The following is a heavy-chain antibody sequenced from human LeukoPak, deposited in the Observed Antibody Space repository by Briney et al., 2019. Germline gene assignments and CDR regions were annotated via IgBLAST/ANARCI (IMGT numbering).Heavy chain of an antibody. CDR1: RYTYNYFH. CDR3: GIDHCLLVGELSLSTFDY. D-gene: IGHD3-16*02. V-gene: IGHV3-30*03. J-gene: IGHJ4*02. CDR2: ISYDGSNK. Sequence: GGSVRLPRAGSRYTYNYFHLLWAPQAPGKGLEWVAVISYDGSNKYYADSVKGRFTIYRDNSKNTVYLQMNSLRAPDNSLEYCGIDHCLLVGELSLSTFDYWGQGTLVSVSS.